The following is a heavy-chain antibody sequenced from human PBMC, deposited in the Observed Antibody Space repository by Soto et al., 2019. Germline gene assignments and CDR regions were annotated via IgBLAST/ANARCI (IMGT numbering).Heavy chain of an antibody. CDR2: IFADGNT. Sequence: SETLSLTCVVSGASISTSYWSWVRQPAGKRLQWIGRIFADGNTNSSPSLKGRVSMAIDKSQNQISLQLASVTAADTATYYCVREIIVALDYWGQGAQVTVSS. D-gene: IGHD2-21*01. CDR1: GASISTSY. CDR3: VREIIVALDY. J-gene: IGHJ4*02. V-gene: IGHV4-4*07.